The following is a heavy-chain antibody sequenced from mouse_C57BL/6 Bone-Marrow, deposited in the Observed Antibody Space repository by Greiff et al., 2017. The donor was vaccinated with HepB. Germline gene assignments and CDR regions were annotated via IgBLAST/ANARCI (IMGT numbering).Heavy chain of an antibody. CDR1: GYTFTSYG. J-gene: IGHJ1*03. D-gene: IGHD1-1*01. CDR2: IYPRSGNT. V-gene: IGHV1-81*01. CDR3: ARWETTTVLATYCYFDV. Sequence: VKLQEPGAELARPGASVKLSCKASGYTFTSYGISWVKQRTGQGLEWIGEIYPRSGNTYYNEKFKGKATLTADKSSSTAYMELRSLTSEDSAVYFCARWETTTVLATYCYFDVWGTGTTVTVSS.